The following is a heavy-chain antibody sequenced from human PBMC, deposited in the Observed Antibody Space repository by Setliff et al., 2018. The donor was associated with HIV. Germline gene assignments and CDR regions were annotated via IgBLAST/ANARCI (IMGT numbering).Heavy chain of an antibody. Sequence: SVKVSCKAAGGTVNAYTRRWVRQAPGQGLEWMGGIIPVFGTTNYAQKFQDRVTITADEYTSTAYMELSSLRSEDTSVSYCARGRARCDHDAFDIWGQGTMVTVSS. CDR1: GGTVNAYT. CDR3: ARGRARCDHDAFDI. V-gene: IGHV1-69*13. J-gene: IGHJ3*02. D-gene: IGHD4-17*01. CDR2: IIPVFGTT.